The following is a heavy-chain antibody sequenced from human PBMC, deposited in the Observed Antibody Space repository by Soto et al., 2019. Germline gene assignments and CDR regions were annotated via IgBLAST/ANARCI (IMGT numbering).Heavy chain of an antibody. D-gene: IGHD2-21*02. J-gene: IGHJ4*02. V-gene: IGHV3-11*01. CDR3: ARYCGPAACYSGFDS. Sequence: GGSLRLCCAASGFTFSDYYMSWIRQAPGKGLEWVSYISSSGSTIYYTDSVKGRFTISRDNSKNSLYLQMDRLRAEDTAVYYCARYCGPAACYSGFDSWGLGTLVTVSS. CDR1: GFTFSDYY. CDR2: ISSSGSTI.